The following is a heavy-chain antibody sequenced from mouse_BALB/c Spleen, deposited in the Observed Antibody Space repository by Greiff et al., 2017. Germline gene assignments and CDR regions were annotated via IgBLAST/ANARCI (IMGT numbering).Heavy chain of an antibody. CDR3: ARDDYVAMDY. Sequence: EVQLMESGPGLVKPSQSLSLTCTVTGYSITSDYAWNWNRQFPGNKLEWMGYISYSGSTSYNPSLKSRISITRDTSKNQFFLQLNSVTTEDTATYYCARDDYVAMDYWGQGTSVTVSS. D-gene: IGHD2-13*01. CDR1: GYSITSDYA. CDR2: ISYSGST. V-gene: IGHV3-2*02. J-gene: IGHJ4*01.